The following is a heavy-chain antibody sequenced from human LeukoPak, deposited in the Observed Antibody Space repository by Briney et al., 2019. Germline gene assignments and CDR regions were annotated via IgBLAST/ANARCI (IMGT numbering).Heavy chain of an antibody. CDR1: GFTFYYDW. CDR2: IKESGREK. J-gene: IGHJ4*02. D-gene: IGHD2-15*01. V-gene: IGHV3-7*01. Sequence: GGSLRLSCAAWGFTFYYDWMTWVRQAPGRGREWRANIKESGREKYYLASVKGPFPISRENPKTSLSLQINSLSVEHTAVYYCARGWGERGKCRGGTCNTPQFDYWGRGTLVTVSS. CDR3: ARGWGERGKCRGGTCNTPQFDY.